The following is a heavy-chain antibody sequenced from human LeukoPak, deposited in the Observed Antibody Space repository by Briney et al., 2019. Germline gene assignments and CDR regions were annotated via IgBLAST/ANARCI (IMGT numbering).Heavy chain of an antibody. CDR3: ARETYCSSTSCYSAYYYYYMDV. D-gene: IGHD2-2*01. Sequence: SETLSLTCAVYGGSFSGYYLSWIRQPPGKGLEWIGEINHSGSTNYNPSLKSRVTISVDTSKNQFSLKLSSVTAADTAVYYCARETYCSSTSCYSAYYYYYMDVWGKGTTVTVSS. V-gene: IGHV4-34*01. CDR1: GGSFSGYY. CDR2: INHSGST. J-gene: IGHJ6*03.